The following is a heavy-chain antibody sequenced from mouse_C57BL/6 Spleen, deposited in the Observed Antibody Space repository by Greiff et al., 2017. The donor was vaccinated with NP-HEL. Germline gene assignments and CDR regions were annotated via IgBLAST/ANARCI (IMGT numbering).Heavy chain of an antibody. CDR2: ISNFAYSI. V-gene: IGHV5-15*01. J-gene: IGHJ4*01. Sequence: EVKLMESGGGLVQPGGSLKLSCAASGFTFSDYGMAWVRQAPRKGPEWVAFISNFAYSIYYADTVTGRFTISRENAKNTLYLEMSSLRSEDTAMYYCARLGDYDVGAMDYWGQGTSVTVSS. CDR1: GFTFSDYG. CDR3: ARLGDYDVGAMDY. D-gene: IGHD2-4*01.